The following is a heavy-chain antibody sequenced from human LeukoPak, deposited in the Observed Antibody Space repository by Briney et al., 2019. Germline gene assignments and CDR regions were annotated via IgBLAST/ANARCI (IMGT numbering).Heavy chain of an antibody. Sequence: ASVKVSCNVSGYILTELSIHWVRRAPGKGLEWMGSFDPENAKTMSAQTFQGRVTMTEDTSTDTAYMELRSLRSDDTAIYYCVIMSHTVVPTARIYYYMDIWGTGTTVIVSS. D-gene: IGHD1-1*01. CDR2: FDPENAKT. V-gene: IGHV1-24*01. CDR1: GYILTELS. J-gene: IGHJ6*03. CDR3: VIMSHTVVPTARIYYYMDI.